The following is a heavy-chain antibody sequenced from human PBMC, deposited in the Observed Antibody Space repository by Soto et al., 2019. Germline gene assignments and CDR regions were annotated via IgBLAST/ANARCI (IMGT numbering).Heavy chain of an antibody. J-gene: IGHJ4*02. CDR2: ISVHNGYT. CDR3: ARLEHNFGPHDY. Sequence: QVKLAQSGAEVKKPGASVTVSCKASGYTFSSYGISWVRQAPGQGLEWVGWISVHNGYTKYATELQGRVTMTTDTSTSTAYMELRSLRSDDSAVYYCARLEHNFGPHDYWGQGTLVTVTS. D-gene: IGHD1-1*01. CDR1: GYTFSSYG. V-gene: IGHV1-18*01.